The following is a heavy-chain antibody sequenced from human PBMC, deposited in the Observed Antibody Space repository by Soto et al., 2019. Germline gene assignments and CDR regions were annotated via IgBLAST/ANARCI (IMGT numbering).Heavy chain of an antibody. J-gene: IGHJ4*02. CDR3: AKDTYYYDSSGYYSNTGFDY. V-gene: IGHV3-23*01. D-gene: IGHD3-22*01. CDR1: GFTFSSYA. Sequence: PGGSLRLSCAASGFTFSSYAMSWVRQAPGKGLEWVSAISGSGGSTYYADSAKGRFTISRDNSKNTLYLQMNSLRAEDTAVYYCAKDTYYYDSSGYYSNTGFDYWGQGTLVTVSS. CDR2: ISGSGGST.